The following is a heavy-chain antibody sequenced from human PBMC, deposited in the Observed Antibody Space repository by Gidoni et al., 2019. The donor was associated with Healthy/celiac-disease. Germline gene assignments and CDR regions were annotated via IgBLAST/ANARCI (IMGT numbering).Heavy chain of an antibody. Sequence: QLQLQESAPGLVKPSETLSLTCTVSGGSISSSSYYWGWIRQPPGKGLEWIGSIYSSGSTYYNPSLKSRVTISVDTSKNQFSLKLSSVTAADTAVYYCARGDIVATIRSGGIDYWGQGTLVTVSS. CDR1: GGSISSSSYY. V-gene: IGHV4-39*01. D-gene: IGHD5-12*01. J-gene: IGHJ4*02. CDR3: ARGDIVATIRSGGIDY. CDR2: IYSSGST.